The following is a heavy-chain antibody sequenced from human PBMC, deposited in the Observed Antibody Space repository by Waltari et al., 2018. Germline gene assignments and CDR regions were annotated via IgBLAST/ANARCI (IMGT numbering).Heavy chain of an antibody. CDR3: ARDRGTATPLDP. V-gene: IGHV3-74*03. J-gene: IGHJ5*02. CDR1: GFTFSSHW. CDR2: ITTDETNT. D-gene: IGHD3-10*01. Sequence: EVQVVESGGGLVQPGGSLRLSCVASGFTFSSHWMHWVRQVSGKGLEWVSRITTDETNTAYADAVKGRFTVSRDNAKNTVYLQMTSVRAEDTGIYYCARDRGTATPLDPWGQ.